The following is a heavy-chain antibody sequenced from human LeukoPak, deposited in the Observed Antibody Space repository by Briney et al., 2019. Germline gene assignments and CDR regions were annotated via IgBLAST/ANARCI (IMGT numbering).Heavy chain of an antibody. J-gene: IGHJ4*02. CDR3: ARGENTYIDY. CDR2: ISSEGSST. V-gene: IGHV3-74*01. Sequence: GGSLRLSCAASGFTFSIYWMHWVRQAPGKGLVWVSRISSEGSSTTYADSVKGRFTISRDNAKDTLYLQMNSLRAEDTAVYYCARGENTYIDYWGQGTLVTISS. CDR1: GFTFSIYW. D-gene: IGHD3-16*01.